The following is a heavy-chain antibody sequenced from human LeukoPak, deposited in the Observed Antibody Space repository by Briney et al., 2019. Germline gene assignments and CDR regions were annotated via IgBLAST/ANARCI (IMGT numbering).Heavy chain of an antibody. CDR3: ARGGISRPYYFDS. Sequence: GGSLRLSCAASGFTFKTYMNWVRQAPGKGLEWVSYVSSSSSIIYYADSVKGRFTISRDNAKNSLYLQMNGLRAEDTAVYFCARGGISRPYYFDSWGQGTLVTVSS. CDR2: VSSSSSII. J-gene: IGHJ4*02. V-gene: IGHV3-48*01. CDR1: GFTFKTY.